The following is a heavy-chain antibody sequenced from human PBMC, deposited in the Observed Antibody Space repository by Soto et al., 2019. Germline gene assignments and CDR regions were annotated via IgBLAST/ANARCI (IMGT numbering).Heavy chain of an antibody. Sequence: QVQLVQSGAEVAQPGASVKVSCKASQYTFTNFYLHWVRQAPGHRPEGMGWINNGGGTFYAQKCQGRLTMTRDTSITSAYMELSRLTSDDTAFYHCATSSDWSPFLDHWGQGTLVTVSS. CDR3: ATSSDWSPFLDH. CDR1: QYTFTNFY. J-gene: IGHJ4*02. D-gene: IGHD6-19*01. CDR2: INNGGGT. V-gene: IGHV1-2*02.